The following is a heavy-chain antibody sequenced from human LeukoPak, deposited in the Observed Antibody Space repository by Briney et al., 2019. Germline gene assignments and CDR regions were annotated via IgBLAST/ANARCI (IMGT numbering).Heavy chain of an antibody. CDR3: ARQDGMATIYYYYYGTDV. D-gene: IGHD5-24*01. J-gene: IGHJ6*02. CDR2: IYPGDSET. Sequence: GESLKISCKGSGYSFTTYWIGWVRQMPGTGLEWMGSIYPGDSETRYSPSFQGQVTISADKSISTAYLQWSSLKASDTAMYYCARQDGMATIYYYYYGTDVWGQGTTVTVSS. CDR1: GYSFTTYW. V-gene: IGHV5-51*01.